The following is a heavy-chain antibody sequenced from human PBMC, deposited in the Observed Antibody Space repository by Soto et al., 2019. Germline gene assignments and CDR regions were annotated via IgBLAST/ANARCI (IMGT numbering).Heavy chain of an antibody. D-gene: IGHD3-3*01. CDR2: INPNSGGT. CDR3: ARDRRELVTIFGVVIIHYGMDV. J-gene: IGHJ6*02. CDR1: GYTFTGYY. V-gene: IGHV1-2*04. Sequence: ASVKVSCKASGYTFTGYYMHWVRQAPGQGLECMGWINPNSGGTNYAQKFQGWVTMTRDTSISTAYMELSRLRSDDTAVYYCARDRRELVTIFGVVIIHYGMDVWGQGTTVTVSS.